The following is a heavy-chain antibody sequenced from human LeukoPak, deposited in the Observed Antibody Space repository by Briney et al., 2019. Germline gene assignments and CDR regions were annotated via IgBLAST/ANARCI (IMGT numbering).Heavy chain of an antibody. CDR1: GYTFTGYY. CDR2: INPNSGGT. V-gene: IGHV1-2*02. CDR3: ARVEDTAMVGLDY. D-gene: IGHD5-18*01. J-gene: IGHJ4*02. Sequence: GASVKVSCKASGYTFTGYYMHWVRQAPGQGLEWMGWINPNSGGTNYAQKFQGRVTMTRDTSISTAYMELSRLRSDDAAVYYCARVEDTAMVGLDYWGQGTLVTVSS.